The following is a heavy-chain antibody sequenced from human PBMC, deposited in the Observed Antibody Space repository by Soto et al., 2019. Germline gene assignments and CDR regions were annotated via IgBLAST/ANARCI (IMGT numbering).Heavy chain of an antibody. J-gene: IGHJ4*02. V-gene: IGHV4-4*02. CDR2: IYHSGST. CDR3: AGWSYGSGSYYLDY. CDR1: GGSISSSNW. Sequence: QVQLQESGPGLVKPSGTLSLTCAVSGGSISSSNWWSWVRQPPGKGLEWIGEIYHSGSTNYNPSLRSRVTXXVXKXXNQFSLKLSSVTAADTAVYYCAGWSYGSGSYYLDYWGQGTLVTVSS. D-gene: IGHD3-10*01.